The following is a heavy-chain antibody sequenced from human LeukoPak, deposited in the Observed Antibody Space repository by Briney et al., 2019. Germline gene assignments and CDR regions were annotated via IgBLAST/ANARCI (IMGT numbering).Heavy chain of an antibody. V-gene: IGHV3-33*01. D-gene: IGHD4-17*01. CDR2: IWYDGSNK. Sequence: PGRSLRLSCAAAGFTFSSYGMHSVRQAPGKGLEWVAVIWYDGSNKYYADSVKGRFTISRDNSKNTLYLQMNSLRAEDTAVYYCARDRGVSVTTYWFDPWGQGTLVTVSS. J-gene: IGHJ5*02. CDR3: ARDRGVSVTTYWFDP. CDR1: GFTFSSYG.